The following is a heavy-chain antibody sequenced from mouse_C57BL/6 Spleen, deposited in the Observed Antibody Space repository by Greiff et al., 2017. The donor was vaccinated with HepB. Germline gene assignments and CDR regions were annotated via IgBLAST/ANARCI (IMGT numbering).Heavy chain of an antibody. CDR2: IDPSDSYT. CDR1: GYTFTSYW. J-gene: IGHJ4*01. V-gene: IGHV1-69*01. Sequence: QVQLKQSGAELVMPGASVKLSCKASGYTFTSYWMHWVKQRPGQGLEWIGEIDPSDSYTNYNQKFKGKSTLTVDKSSSTAYMQLSSLTSEDSAVYYCAKGTAQATHYAMDYWGQGTSVTVSS. D-gene: IGHD3-2*02. CDR3: AKGTAQATHYAMDY.